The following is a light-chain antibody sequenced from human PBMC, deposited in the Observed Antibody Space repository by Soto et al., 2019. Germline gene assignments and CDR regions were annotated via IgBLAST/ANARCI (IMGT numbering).Light chain of an antibody. CDR2: TNN. CDR3: AAWDDSLNGYV. Sequence: QTVVTQPPSASGTPGQRVTISCSGSSSNIGSNTVNWYQQLPGTAPKLLIFTNNQRPSGVPDRFSASKSGTSGSLAISGLQSEDEADYYCAAWDDSLNGYVFGAGTKLTVL. CDR1: SSNIGSNT. J-gene: IGLJ1*01. V-gene: IGLV1-44*01.